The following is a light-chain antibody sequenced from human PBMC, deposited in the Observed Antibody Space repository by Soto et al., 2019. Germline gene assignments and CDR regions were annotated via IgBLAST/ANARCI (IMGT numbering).Light chain of an antibody. CDR2: GDS. V-gene: IGKV3-15*01. CDR1: QTVGSN. J-gene: IGKJ5*01. CDR3: QQRSNWPRT. Sequence: EVVMTQSPASLSVSPGETATLSCRASQTVGSNLAWYQQKPGQAPRLLIYGDSTRATGIPARFSGSGSVTEFTLTISSLQSEDFAVYYCQQRSNWPRTFGQGTRLEIK.